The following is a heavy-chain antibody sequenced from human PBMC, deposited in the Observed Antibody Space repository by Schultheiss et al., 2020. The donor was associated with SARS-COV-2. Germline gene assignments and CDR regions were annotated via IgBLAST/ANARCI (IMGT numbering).Heavy chain of an antibody. Sequence: GGSLRLSCAASGFTVSSNYMSWVRQAPGKGLEWVSVTYSGGSTYYVDSVKGRFTTSRDNSKNTLYLQMDSLGPEDTAVYYCASYYDSGWYPLGYWGQGTLVTVSS. CDR1: GFTVSSNY. D-gene: IGHD6-19*01. V-gene: IGHV3-66*02. J-gene: IGHJ4*02. CDR2: TYSGGST. CDR3: ASYYDSGWYPLGY.